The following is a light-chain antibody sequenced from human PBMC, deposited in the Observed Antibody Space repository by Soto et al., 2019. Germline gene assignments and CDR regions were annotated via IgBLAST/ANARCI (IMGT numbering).Light chain of an antibody. Sequence: IRMTQSPSTLSTSVGDRVTITCRASQNIRGWLAWYQQKPGKAPKLLIYDASTLESGVPSRFSGSGSGTEFTLTISSLQPDDFATYYCQQYNSYSWTFGQGNKVAIK. V-gene: IGKV1-5*01. CDR1: QNIRGW. CDR2: DAS. J-gene: IGKJ1*01. CDR3: QQYNSYSWT.